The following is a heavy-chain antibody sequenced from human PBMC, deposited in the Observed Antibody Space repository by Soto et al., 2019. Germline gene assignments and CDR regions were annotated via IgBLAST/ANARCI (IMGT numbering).Heavy chain of an antibody. CDR2: IANDGSNK. V-gene: IGHV3-30*18. CDR1: GFTFSSYG. J-gene: IGHJ4*02. D-gene: IGHD3-3*01. CDR3: AKDQNDYGFWSGYSY. Sequence: GGSLRLSCAASGFTFSSYGMHWVRQAPGKGLEWVAVIANDGSNKYYADSVKGRFTISRDNSKNTLYLQMNSLRAEDTAVYYCAKDQNDYGFWSGYSYWGQGSLVTGSS.